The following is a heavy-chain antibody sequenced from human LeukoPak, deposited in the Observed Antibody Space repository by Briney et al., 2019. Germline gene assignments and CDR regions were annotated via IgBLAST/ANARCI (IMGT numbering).Heavy chain of an antibody. D-gene: IGHD3-22*01. CDR2: IRYDGSNK. CDR3: ANLNYYDSSMED. CDR1: GFTFSSYG. V-gene: IGHV3-30*02. J-gene: IGHJ4*02. Sequence: GGSLRLSCAASGFTFSSYGMHWVRQAPGKGLEWVAFIRYDGSNKYYADSVKGRFTISRDNSKNTLYLQMNSLRAEDTAVYYCANLNYYDSSMEDWGQGTLVTVSS.